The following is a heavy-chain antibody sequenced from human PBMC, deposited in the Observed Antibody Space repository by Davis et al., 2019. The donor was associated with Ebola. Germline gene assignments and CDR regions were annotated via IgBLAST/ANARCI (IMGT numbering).Heavy chain of an antibody. Sequence: ASVKVSCKASGYTFTSYNIGWVRQAPGQGLEWMGWISTYNGNTNYAQKLQDRVTMTTETSTTTAYLELRSLRSDDTAIYYCASSDKGEYDGSFYSYYMDVWGNGTSVAVSS. CDR1: GYTFTSYN. V-gene: IGHV1-18*01. CDR3: ASSDKGEYDGSFYSYYMDV. J-gene: IGHJ6*03. D-gene: IGHD4-17*01. CDR2: ISTYNGNT.